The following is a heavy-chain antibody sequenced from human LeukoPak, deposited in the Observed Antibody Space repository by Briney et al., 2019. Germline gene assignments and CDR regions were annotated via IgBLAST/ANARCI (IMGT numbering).Heavy chain of an antibody. D-gene: IGHD3-10*01. CDR1: GFTFSSYA. Sequence: GGSLRLSCAASGFTFSSYAMRWVRQAPGKGLEWVAVISYDGSNKYYADSVKGRFTISRDNSKNTLYLQMNSLRAEDTAVYYCARDFNHYESSMSYYTNHVDFWCQGTRVTVTS. J-gene: IGHJ4*02. V-gene: IGHV3-30*04. CDR2: ISYDGSNK. CDR3: ARDFNHYESSMSYYTNHVDF.